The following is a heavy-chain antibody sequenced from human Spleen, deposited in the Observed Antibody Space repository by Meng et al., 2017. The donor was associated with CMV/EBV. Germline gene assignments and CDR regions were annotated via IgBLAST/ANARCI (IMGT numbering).Heavy chain of an antibody. CDR3: AHSPHGATIFGMVSSKGYFDL. Sequence: GVGLGWIPEPPGRALEWLAVIYWKDDKLYRPSLKSRLTITKDTSKDQVVLTMTNMDPVDTATYFCAHSPHGATIFGMVSSKGYFDLWGRGTLVTVSS. V-gene: IGHV2-5*01. CDR2: IYWKDDK. CDR1: GVG. D-gene: IGHD3-3*01. J-gene: IGHJ2*01.